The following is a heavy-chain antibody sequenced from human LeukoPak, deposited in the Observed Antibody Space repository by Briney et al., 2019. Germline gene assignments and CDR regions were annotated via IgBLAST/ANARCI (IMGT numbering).Heavy chain of an antibody. J-gene: IGHJ3*02. D-gene: IGHD6-13*01. CDR1: GGSISGYY. CDR2: IFYSGST. V-gene: IGHV4-59*13. CDR3: TRAAPDSSSWYGGAFDI. Sequence: SETLSLTCTVSGGSISGYYWSWIRQPPGKGLEWIGYIFYSGSTNYNPSLKSRVTISVDTSQNQFSLKLSSVTAADTAVYYCTRAAPDSSSWYGGAFDIWAKGQWSPSLQ.